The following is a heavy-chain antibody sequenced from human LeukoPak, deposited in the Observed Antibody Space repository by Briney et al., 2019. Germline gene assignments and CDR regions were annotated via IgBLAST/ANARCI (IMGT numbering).Heavy chain of an antibody. J-gene: IGHJ4*02. CDR2: IYYSGST. Sequence: PSETLSLACTVSGGSISSYYWSWIRQPPGKRLEWIGHIYYSGSTNYNPSLKSRVTISVDTSKNQFSLKLSSVTAADTAVYYCASRSSIWSGYQDTLYYFDSWGQGTLVTVSS. CDR1: GGSISSYY. V-gene: IGHV4-59*01. CDR3: ASRSSIWSGYQDTLYYFDS. D-gene: IGHD3-3*01.